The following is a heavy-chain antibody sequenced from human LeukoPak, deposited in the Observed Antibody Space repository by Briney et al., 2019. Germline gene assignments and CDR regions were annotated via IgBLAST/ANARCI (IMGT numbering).Heavy chain of an antibody. CDR2: ISSSSSTI. J-gene: IGHJ3*02. D-gene: IGHD2-21*02. CDR1: GFIFSSYS. Sequence: PGGSLRLSCAASGFIFSSYSMNWVRQAPGKGLEWVSYISSSSSTIYYADSVKGRFTISRDNAKNSLYLQMNSLRDADTAVYYCARDPDCGGDCSDAFDIWGQGTMVTVSS. CDR3: ARDPDCGGDCSDAFDI. V-gene: IGHV3-48*02.